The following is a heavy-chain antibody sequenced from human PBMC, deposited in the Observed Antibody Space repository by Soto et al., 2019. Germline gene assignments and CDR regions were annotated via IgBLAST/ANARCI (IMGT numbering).Heavy chain of an antibody. V-gene: IGHV3-7*03. CDR2: IKHDGSEK. J-gene: IGHJ4*02. CDR3: EREAA. Sequence: GGSLRLSCTASGFTFGRYWMSWVRQAPGKGLEWVANIKHDGSEKYYVDSVKGRFTISRDNAKNSLYLQMNSLRVEDTAVYYCEREAAWGQGTLVTVSS. CDR1: GFTFGRYW.